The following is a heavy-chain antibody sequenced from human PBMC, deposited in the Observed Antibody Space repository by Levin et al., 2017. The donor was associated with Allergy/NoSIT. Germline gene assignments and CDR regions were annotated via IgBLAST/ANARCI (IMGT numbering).Heavy chain of an antibody. CDR3: ARGTLLWFGELREFDY. CDR1: GGSISSGGYY. V-gene: IGHV4-31*03. Sequence: SQTLSLTCTVSGGSISSGGYYWSWIRQHPGKGLEWIGYIYYSGSTYYNPSLKSRVTISVDTSKNQFSLKLSSVTAADTAVYYCARGTLLWFGELREFDYWGQGTLVTVSS. D-gene: IGHD3-10*01. CDR2: IYYSGST. J-gene: IGHJ4*02.